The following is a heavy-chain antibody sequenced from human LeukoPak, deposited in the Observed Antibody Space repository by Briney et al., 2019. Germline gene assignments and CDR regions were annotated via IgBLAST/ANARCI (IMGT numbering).Heavy chain of an antibody. CDR1: GGSFSGYY. D-gene: IGHD2-15*01. J-gene: IGHJ4*02. Sequence: SETLSLTCAVYGGSFSGYYWSWIRQPPGKGLEWIGEINHSGSTNYNPSLKSRVTISVDTSKNQFSLKLSSVTAADTAVYYCARGRVDCSGGSCYAGDRDYWGQGTLVTVSS. V-gene: IGHV4-34*01. CDR3: ARGRVDCSGGSCYAGDRDY. CDR2: INHSGST.